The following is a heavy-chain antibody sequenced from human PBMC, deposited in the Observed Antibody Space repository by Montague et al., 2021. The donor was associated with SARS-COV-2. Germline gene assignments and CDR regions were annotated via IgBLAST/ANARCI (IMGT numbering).Heavy chain of an antibody. CDR2: ISYDGGNK. CDR3: ARDPEYDILTGYSFDY. D-gene: IGHD3-9*01. CDR1: GFTFSSYA. J-gene: IGHJ4*02. V-gene: IGHV3-30-3*01. Sequence: SLRLSCAASGFTFSSYAMHWVRQAPGKGLEWVAVISYDGGNKYYADSVKGRFTISRDNSKNTLYLQMNSLRAEDTAVYYCARDPEYDILTGYSFDYWGQGTLVTVSS.